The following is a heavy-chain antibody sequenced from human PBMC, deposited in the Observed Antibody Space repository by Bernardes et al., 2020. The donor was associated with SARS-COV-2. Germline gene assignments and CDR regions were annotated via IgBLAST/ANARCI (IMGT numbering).Heavy chain of an antibody. CDR1: GGSLSGYY. Sequence: SEPLSLTCAVYGGSLSGYYWNWIRKPPGKGLEWIGEINYSGSTNYNPSLKSRVTISVDTSKNQFSLKLSSVTAADTAVYYCARDGWRLLHDYYSMDVWGQGTTLTVSS. D-gene: IGHD2-2*03. CDR2: INYSGST. V-gene: IGHV4-34*01. CDR3: ARDGWRLLHDYYSMDV. J-gene: IGHJ6*02.